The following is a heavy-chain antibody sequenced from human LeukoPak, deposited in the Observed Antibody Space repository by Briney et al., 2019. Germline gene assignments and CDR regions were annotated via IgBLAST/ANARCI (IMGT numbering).Heavy chain of an antibody. CDR1: GYTFTSYD. V-gene: IGHV1-8*01. CDR2: VDPNSGNT. D-gene: IGHD3-3*01. Sequence: ASVKVSCKASGYTFTSYDINWVRQATGQGLEWVGWVDPNSGNTGYAQKFQGRVTMTRNTSISTAYMELSSLRSEDTAVYYCARDSYDFWSGYLLDFDYWGQGTLVTVSS. J-gene: IGHJ4*02. CDR3: ARDSYDFWSGYLLDFDY.